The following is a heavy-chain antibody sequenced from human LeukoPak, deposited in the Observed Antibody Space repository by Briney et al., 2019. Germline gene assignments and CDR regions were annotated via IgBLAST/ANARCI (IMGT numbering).Heavy chain of an antibody. CDR2: ISTGANTI. CDR3: ARDFSDSSSQTAFDF. V-gene: IGHV3-11*01. D-gene: IGHD6-19*01. CDR1: GFIFSDYY. Sequence: GGSLRLSCAASGFIFSDYYMNWIRQAPGKGLEWVSYISTGANTIYYADSVKGRFTISRDNAKNSLFLQMNSLRDEDTAVYYCARDFSDSSSQTAFDFWGQGTLVTVSS. J-gene: IGHJ4*02.